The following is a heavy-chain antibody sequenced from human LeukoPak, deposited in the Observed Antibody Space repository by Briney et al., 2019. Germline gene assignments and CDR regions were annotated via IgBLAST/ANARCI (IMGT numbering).Heavy chain of an antibody. CDR2: INSDGINS. J-gene: IGHJ5*02. D-gene: IGHD3-22*01. Sequence: GGSLRLSCAASGFSFSNYWMHWVRQAPGKGLVWVSRINSDGINSSYADSVKGRFTISRDNAKNTLNLQMNRLRAEDTAVYYCARDLGQYYDTSDNWFDPWGQGTLVTVSS. CDR3: ARDLGQYYDTSDNWFDP. V-gene: IGHV3-74*01. CDR1: GFSFSNYW.